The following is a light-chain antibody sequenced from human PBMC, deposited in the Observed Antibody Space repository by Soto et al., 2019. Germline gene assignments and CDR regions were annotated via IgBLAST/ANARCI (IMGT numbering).Light chain of an antibody. J-gene: IGLJ3*02. V-gene: IGLV8-61*01. CDR1: SGSVSTSYY. CDR2: STN. Sequence: QTVVTQEPSFSVSPGGTVTLTCGLSSGSVSTSYYPSWYQQTPGQAPRTLIYSTNTRSSGVPDRFSGSILGKKAALTITGAQADDEYDYYCVLYMGSGIWVFGGGTKLTVL. CDR3: VLYMGSGIWV.